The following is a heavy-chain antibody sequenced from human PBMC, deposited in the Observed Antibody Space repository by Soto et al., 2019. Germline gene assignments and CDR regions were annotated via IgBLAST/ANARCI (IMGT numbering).Heavy chain of an antibody. CDR2: IYYSEST. CDR1: GGSISSGGYY. CDR3: ARLLGYCSGGTCYAALFDY. V-gene: IGHV4-31*03. Sequence: PSETLSLTCTVSGGSISSGGYYWSWIRQHPEKGLEWIGYIYYSESTYYNPSLKSRVIISVDMSKNQFSLKLRSVTAADMAVYYCARLLGYCSGGTCYAALFDYWGQGILVTVSS. J-gene: IGHJ4*02. D-gene: IGHD2-15*01.